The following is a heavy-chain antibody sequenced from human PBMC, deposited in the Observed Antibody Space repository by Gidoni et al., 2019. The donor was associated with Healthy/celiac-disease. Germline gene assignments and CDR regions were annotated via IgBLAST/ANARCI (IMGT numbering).Heavy chain of an antibody. CDR1: GFTFSSYG. CDR3: AKDRQGAYYYYGMDV. CDR2: ISYDGSNK. Sequence: QVQLVESGGGVVQPGRSLRLSCAASGFTFSSYGMHWVRQAPGKGLEWVAVISYDGSNKYYADSVKGRFTISRDNSKNTLYLQMNSLRAEDTAVYYCAKDRQGAYYYYGMDVWGQGTTVTVSS. V-gene: IGHV3-30*18. J-gene: IGHJ6*02. D-gene: IGHD1-26*01.